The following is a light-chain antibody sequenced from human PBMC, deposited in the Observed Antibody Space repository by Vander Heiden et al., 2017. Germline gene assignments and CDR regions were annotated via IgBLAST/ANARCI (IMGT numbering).Light chain of an antibody. CDR3: QQYDSYRT. Sequence: DIQMTQSPSSLSASVGDRVTITCQASQDISNYLNWYQQKPGKAPKLLIYDASNLETGVPSRFSASGSGTEFTFTISSLQPEDFATYYCQQYDSYRTFGQGTRLEIK. J-gene: IGKJ5*01. CDR2: DAS. V-gene: IGKV1-33*01. CDR1: QDISNY.